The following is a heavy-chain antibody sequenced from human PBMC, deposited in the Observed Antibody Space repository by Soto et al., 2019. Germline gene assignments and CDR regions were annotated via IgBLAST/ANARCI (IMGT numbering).Heavy chain of an antibody. J-gene: IGHJ6*02. D-gene: IGHD3-10*01. Sequence: PSETLSLTCTVSGGSISSYYWSWIRQPPGKGLEWIGYIYYSGSTNYNPSLKSRVTISVDTSKNQFSLKLTSVTAADTAVYYCARGAWFRRGYGLDVWGRGTTVTVS. CDR3: ARGAWFRRGYGLDV. CDR1: GGSISSYY. V-gene: IGHV4-59*01. CDR2: IYYSGST.